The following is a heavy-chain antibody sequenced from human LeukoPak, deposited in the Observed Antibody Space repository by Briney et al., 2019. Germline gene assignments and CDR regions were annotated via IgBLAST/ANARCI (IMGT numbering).Heavy chain of an antibody. CDR2: ISSSSSYI. V-gene: IGHV3-21*01. D-gene: IGHD2-2*02. J-gene: IGHJ6*03. CDR3: ASKRRDIVVVPAAIQHYYYYMDV. CDR1: GFTFSSYS. Sequence: GGSLRLSCAASGFTFSSYSMNWVRQAPGKGLEWVSSISSSSSYIYYADSVKGRFTISRDNAKNSLYLQMNSLRAEDTAVYYCASKRRDIVVVPAAIQHYYYYMDVWGKGTTVTVSS.